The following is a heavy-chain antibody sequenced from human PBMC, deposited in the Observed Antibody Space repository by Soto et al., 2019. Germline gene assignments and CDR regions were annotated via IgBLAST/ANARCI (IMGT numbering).Heavy chain of an antibody. Sequence: EVELVESGGGLVQPGGSLRLSCTVSGFTLSNYWMHWVRQVPGKGLVWVSRINGDGSTTNYADSVNGRFTISRDNAKKTLFLQMSSLTADDTAIYYCARARENGRDALSLWGPGTLATVSS. V-gene: IGHV3-74*01. D-gene: IGHD2-8*01. CDR3: ARARENGRDALSL. CDR2: INGDGSTT. J-gene: IGHJ4*02. CDR1: GFTLSNYW.